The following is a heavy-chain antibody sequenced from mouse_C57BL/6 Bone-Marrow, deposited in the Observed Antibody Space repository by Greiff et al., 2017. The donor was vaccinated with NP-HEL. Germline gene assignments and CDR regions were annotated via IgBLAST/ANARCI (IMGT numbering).Heavy chain of an antibody. J-gene: IGHJ2*01. V-gene: IGHV5-6*01. CDR2: ISSGGSYT. CDR3: ARPLPGGLRFSEFDY. D-gene: IGHD1-1*01. CDR1: GFTFSSYG. Sequence: EVQRVESGGDLVKPGGSLKLSCAASGFTFSSYGMSWVRQTPDKRLEWVATISSGGSYTYYPDSVKGRFTISRDNAKNTLYLQMSSLKSEDTAMYYCARPLPGGLRFSEFDYWGQGTTLTVSS.